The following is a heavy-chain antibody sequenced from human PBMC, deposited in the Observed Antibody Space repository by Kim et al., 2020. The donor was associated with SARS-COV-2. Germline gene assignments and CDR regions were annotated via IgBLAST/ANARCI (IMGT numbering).Heavy chain of an antibody. CDR2: INAGNGNT. CDR1: GYTFTSYA. CDR3: ARDQGGRSWFGELLSTFFDY. J-gene: IGHJ4*02. Sequence: ASVKVSCKASGYTFTSYAMHWVRQAPGQRLEWMGWINAGNGNTKYSQKFQGRVTITRDTSASTAYMELSSLRSEDTAVYYCARDQGGRSWFGELLSTFFDYWGQGTLVTVSS. D-gene: IGHD3-10*01. V-gene: IGHV1-3*01.